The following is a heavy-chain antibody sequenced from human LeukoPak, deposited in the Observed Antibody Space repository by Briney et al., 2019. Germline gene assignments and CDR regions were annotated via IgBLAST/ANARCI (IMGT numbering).Heavy chain of an antibody. Sequence: GSLRLSCAASGFTFSSYAMSWVRQPPGKGLEWIGEIDPKGTTNYNPSLKGRVIVSVDTSKNQFSLNLNSVTAADTAIYYCARGRSYEYGDYDYWGQGTLVTVSS. CDR3: ARGRSYEYGDYDY. CDR2: IDPKGTT. V-gene: IGHV4-34*01. CDR1: GFTFSSYA. D-gene: IGHD4-17*01. J-gene: IGHJ4*02.